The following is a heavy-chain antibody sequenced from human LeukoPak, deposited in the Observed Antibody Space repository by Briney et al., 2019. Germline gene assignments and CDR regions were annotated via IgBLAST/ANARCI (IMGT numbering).Heavy chain of an antibody. V-gene: IGHV4-38-2*02. CDR1: GYSISSGYY. CDR3: ASSSGSYSFDY. CDR2: INHSGST. J-gene: IGHJ4*02. D-gene: IGHD1-26*01. Sequence: SETLSLTCTVSGYSISSGYYWGWIRQPPGKGLEWIGSINHSGSTYYNPSLKSRVTISVDTSKNQFSLKLSSVTAADTSVYYWASSSGSYSFDYWGQGTLVTVSS.